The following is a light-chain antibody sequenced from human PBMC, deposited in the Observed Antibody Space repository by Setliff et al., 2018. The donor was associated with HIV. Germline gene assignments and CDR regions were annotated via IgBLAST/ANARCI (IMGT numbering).Light chain of an antibody. J-gene: IGLJ1*01. CDR1: SSDIGRYNL. CDR3: CSNTGSNTYV. Sequence: QSVLTQPASVSGSPGQSITISCTGTSSDIGRYNLVSWYQQYPGKAPKLMIYQATKRPSGVSNRFSGSKSGNTASLTISGLQAEGEADYYCCSNTGSNTYVFGSGTKGTVL. V-gene: IGLV2-23*01. CDR2: QAT.